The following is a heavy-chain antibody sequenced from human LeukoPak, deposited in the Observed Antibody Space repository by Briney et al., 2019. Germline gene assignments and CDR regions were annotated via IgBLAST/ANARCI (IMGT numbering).Heavy chain of an antibody. V-gene: IGHV3-74*01. J-gene: IGHJ4*02. D-gene: IGHD3-22*01. Sequence: GGSLRLSCAASGFTFSSYWMHWVRQAPGKGLVWVSRIDNDGSFTSYADSVKGRFTISRDNSKNTLYLQMNSLRAEDTAVYYCAKQSGYYYDSSLFDYWGQGTLVTVSS. CDR1: GFTFSSYW. CDR3: AKQSGYYYDSSLFDY. CDR2: IDNDGSFT.